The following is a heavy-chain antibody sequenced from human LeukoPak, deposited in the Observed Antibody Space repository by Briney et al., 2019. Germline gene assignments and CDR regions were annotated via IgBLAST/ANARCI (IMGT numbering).Heavy chain of an antibody. J-gene: IGHJ4*02. V-gene: IGHV4-59*01. CDR3: ARVRRWLGHFDY. CDR2: IYYSGST. Sequence: SETLSLTCTVSGGSISSYYWSWIRQPPGKGLEWIGYIYYSGSTNYNPSLKSRVTISVDTSKNQFSLKLSSVTAADTAVYYCARVRRWLGHFDYWGQGTLVTVSS. D-gene: IGHD6-19*01. CDR1: GGSISSYY.